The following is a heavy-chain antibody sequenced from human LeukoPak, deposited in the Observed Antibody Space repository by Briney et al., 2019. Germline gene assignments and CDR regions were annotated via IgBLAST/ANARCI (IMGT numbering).Heavy chain of an antibody. CDR1: GGSFSGYY. D-gene: IGHD4-17*01. J-gene: IGHJ1*01. V-gene: IGHV4-34*01. CDR3: ASDVTTVTTGGYFQH. Sequence: SETLSLTCAVYGGSFSGYYWSWIRQPPGKGLEWIGEINHSGSTNYNPSLKSRVTISVDTSKNQFSLKLSSVTAADTAVYYCASDVTTVTTGGYFQHWGQGTLVTVSS. CDR2: INHSGST.